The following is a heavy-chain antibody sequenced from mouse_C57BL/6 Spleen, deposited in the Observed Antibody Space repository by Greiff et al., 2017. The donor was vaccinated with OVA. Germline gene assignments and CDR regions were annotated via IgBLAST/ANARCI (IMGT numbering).Heavy chain of an antibody. D-gene: IGHD1-1*01. J-gene: IGHJ2*01. CDR2: IYPGDGDT. V-gene: IGHV1-82*01. CDR1: GYAFSSSW. CDR3: ARSYYGNSYFDY. Sequence: QVQLQQSGPELVKPGASVKISCKASGYAFSSSWMNWVKQRPGKGLEWIGRIYPGDGDTNYNGKFKGKATLTADKSSSTAYMQLSSLTSEDSAVYVCARSYYGNSYFDYWGQGTTLTVSS.